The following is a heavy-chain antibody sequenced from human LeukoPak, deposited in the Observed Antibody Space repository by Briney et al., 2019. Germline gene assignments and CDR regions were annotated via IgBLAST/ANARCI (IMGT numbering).Heavy chain of an antibody. J-gene: IGHJ4*02. D-gene: IGHD3-10*01. CDR2: ISGSGGNT. V-gene: IGHV3-23*01. Sequence: PGGSLRLSCAASGFAFSRYGIVWVRQAPGRGLEWVSGISGSGGNTYYADSVKGRFTISRDNSKNTLYLQMNSLRAEDTAVYYCARRHYYGSGSYYIWGQGTLVTVSS. CDR1: GFAFSRYG. CDR3: ARRHYYGSGSYYI.